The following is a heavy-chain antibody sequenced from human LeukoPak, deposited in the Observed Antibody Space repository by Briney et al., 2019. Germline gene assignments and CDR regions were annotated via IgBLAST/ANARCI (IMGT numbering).Heavy chain of an antibody. J-gene: IGHJ4*02. V-gene: IGHV4-30-4*01. CDR1: GGSISSGDYY. CDR2: IYYSGST. CDR3: ARDGYNLGGFDY. Sequence: SETLSLTCTVSGGSISSGDYYWSWTRQPPGKGLEWIGYIYYSGSTYYNPSLKSRVTISVDTSKNQFSLKLSSVTAADTAVYYCARDGYNLGGFDYWGQGTLVTVSS. D-gene: IGHD5-24*01.